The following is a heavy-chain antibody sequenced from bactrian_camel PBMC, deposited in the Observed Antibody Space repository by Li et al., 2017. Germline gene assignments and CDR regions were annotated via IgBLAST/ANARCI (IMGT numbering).Heavy chain of an antibody. CDR3: ATPEIDYCSGGNCYGLFGH. V-gene: IGHV3-2*01. Sequence: VQLVESGGNLVHPGGSLKLSCVASGFTFRGYYMSWVRQAPGKGPEWVSKISSDGSNTYYADSVKGRFTISRDNALNTVFLQMNNLASEDTALYYCATPEIDYCSGGNCYGLFGHWGQGTQVTVS. J-gene: IGHJ6*01. CDR2: ISSDGSNT. CDR1: GFTFRGYY. D-gene: IGHD2*01.